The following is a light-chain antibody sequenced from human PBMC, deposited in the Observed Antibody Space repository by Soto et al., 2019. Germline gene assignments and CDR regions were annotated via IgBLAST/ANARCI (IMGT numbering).Light chain of an antibody. V-gene: IGKV1-5*01. J-gene: IGKJ5*01. CDR2: DAS. CDR3: QQYNSSPT. Sequence: DIQMTQSPSTLSASLGDRVTITCRASQSISSWLAWYQQKPGKAPKLLIYDASSLESGVPSRFNGSGSGTEFTLTIRSLQPDDFATYYCQQYNSSPTFGQGTRLEIK. CDR1: QSISSW.